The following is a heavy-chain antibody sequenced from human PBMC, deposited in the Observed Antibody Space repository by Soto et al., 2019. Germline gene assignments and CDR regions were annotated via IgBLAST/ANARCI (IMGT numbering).Heavy chain of an antibody. J-gene: IGHJ4*02. CDR2: IYHSGST. CDR1: GGSISSGGYS. D-gene: IGHD4-17*01. CDR3: ATSKTTVTTVGY. V-gene: IGHV4-30-2*01. Sequence: QLQLQESGSGLVKPSQTLSLTCAVSGGSISSGGYSWRWIRQPPGKGLGWIGYIYHSGSTYNNPSLKSRVTTPVDRSKVQLSLKLSSVAAADTAVYYCATSKTTVTTVGYWGQGTLVTVSS.